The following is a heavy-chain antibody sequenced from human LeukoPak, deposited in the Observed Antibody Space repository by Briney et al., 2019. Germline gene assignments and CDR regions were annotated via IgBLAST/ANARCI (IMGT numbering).Heavy chain of an antibody. CDR1: GFTVSSNY. V-gene: IGHV3-53*01. CDR3: ARGGDSSGSIRSAFDI. D-gene: IGHD6-19*01. Sequence: GGSLRLSCAASGFTVSSNYMSWVRQAPGKGLEWVLVISSSGITYYADSVKGRFTISRDNSKNTLYLQMNSLRGEDTAVYYCARGGDSSGSIRSAFDIWGQGTMVAVSS. J-gene: IGHJ3*02. CDR2: ISSSGIT.